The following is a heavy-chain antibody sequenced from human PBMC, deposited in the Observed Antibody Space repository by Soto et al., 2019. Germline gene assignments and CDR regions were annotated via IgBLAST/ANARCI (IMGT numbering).Heavy chain of an antibody. CDR3: ARGPYYDFWSGYFYYYYGMDV. CDR2: MNPNSGNT. V-gene: IGHV1-8*01. Sequence: ASVKVSCKASGYTFTSYDINWVRQATGQGLEWMGWMNPNSGNTGYAQKFQGRVTMTRNTSISTAYMELSSLRSEDTAVYYCARGPYYDFWSGYFYYYYGMDVWGQGTTVPVSS. D-gene: IGHD3-3*01. CDR1: GYTFTSYD. J-gene: IGHJ6*02.